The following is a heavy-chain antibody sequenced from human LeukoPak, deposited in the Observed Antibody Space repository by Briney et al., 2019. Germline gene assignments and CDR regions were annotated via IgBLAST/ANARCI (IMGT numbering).Heavy chain of an antibody. D-gene: IGHD1-26*01. Sequence: PSETLSLTCTVSGGSISSYYWSWIRQPPGKGLEWIGYIYYSGSTNYNPSLKSRVTISVATSKNQFSLKLSSVTAADTAVYYCARGDGSYYYYYGMDVWGQGTTVTVSS. CDR2: IYYSGST. J-gene: IGHJ6*02. CDR1: GGSISSYY. CDR3: ARGDGSYYYYYGMDV. V-gene: IGHV4-59*01.